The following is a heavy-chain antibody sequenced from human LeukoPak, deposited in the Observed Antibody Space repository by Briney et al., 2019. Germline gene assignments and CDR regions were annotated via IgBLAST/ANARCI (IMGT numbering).Heavy chain of an antibody. CDR2: ISGSGGST. D-gene: IGHD3-16*01. CDR1: GFTFSSYA. V-gene: IGHV3-23*01. CDR3: EKVIGGGTGTYFDY. Sequence: PGGSLRLSCAASGFTFSSYAMSWVRQTPGKGLEWVSAISGSGGSTYYADSVKGRFTISRDIPKNTLYLQMNSLRAEDTAVYYCEKVIGGGTGTYFDYWGQGTLVTVSS. J-gene: IGHJ4*02.